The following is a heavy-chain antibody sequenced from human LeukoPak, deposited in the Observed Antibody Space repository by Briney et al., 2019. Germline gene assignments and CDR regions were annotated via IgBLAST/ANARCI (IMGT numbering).Heavy chain of an antibody. J-gene: IGHJ4*02. CDR3: ARDPYYYDSSGQFDY. CDR1: GFTFTDYS. CDR2: ITANNGSI. D-gene: IGHD3-22*01. V-gene: IGHV3-9*01. Sequence: GGSLRLSCEASGFTFTDYSIHWVRQVPGKGLEWVSVITANNGSIGYADSVRGRFTISRDNAKNSLYLQMNSLRAEDTAVYYCARDPYYYDSSGQFDYWGQGTLVTVSS.